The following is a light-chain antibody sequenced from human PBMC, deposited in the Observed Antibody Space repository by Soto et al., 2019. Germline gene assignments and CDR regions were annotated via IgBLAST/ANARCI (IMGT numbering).Light chain of an antibody. CDR2: GAS. J-gene: IGKJ1*01. Sequence: EVVMTQSPATLSVSPGERATLSCRASETVATNLAWYQQKPGQAPRLLISGASTRAAGNSDRFRGSGSGTKLTLTISRLRSEDSAIYYCQQYFEWPPMTFGQGTKVEI. V-gene: IGKV3-15*01. CDR3: QQYFEWPPMT. CDR1: ETVATN.